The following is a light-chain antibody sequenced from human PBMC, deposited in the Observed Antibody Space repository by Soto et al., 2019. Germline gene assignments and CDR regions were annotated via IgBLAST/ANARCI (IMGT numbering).Light chain of an antibody. Sequence: DIQMTQSPSTLSASVGDRVTITCRASQSISSWLAWYQQKPGKAPKLLIYKAFSLESGVPSRFSGSGSGTEFTLTISSLQPDDFEGYYCQQYNSYWTFDQGTKVEIK. J-gene: IGKJ1*01. CDR1: QSISSW. CDR2: KAF. V-gene: IGKV1-5*03. CDR3: QQYNSYWT.